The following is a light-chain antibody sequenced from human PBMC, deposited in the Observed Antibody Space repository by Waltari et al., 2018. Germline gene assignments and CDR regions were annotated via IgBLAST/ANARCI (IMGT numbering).Light chain of an antibody. V-gene: IGLV1-47*01. CDR3: AAWDDSLSVL. CDR2: RNN. CDR1: SSNLGSNY. J-gene: IGLJ2*01. Sequence: QSVLTQPPSASGTPGQRVTIPCSGSSSNLGSNYVYWYQQLPGTAPKLLIYRNNQRPSGVPDRFSGSKSGTSASLAISGLRSEDEADYYCAAWDDSLSVLFGGGTKLTVL.